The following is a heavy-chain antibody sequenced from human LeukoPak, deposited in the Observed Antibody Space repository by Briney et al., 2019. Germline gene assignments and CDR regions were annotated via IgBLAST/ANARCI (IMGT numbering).Heavy chain of an antibody. CDR2: ISGSGRNV. Sequence: PGGSLRLSCVAYGFTLTDYYMSWIRQAPGRGLEWVSDISGSGRNVYYGDSVKGRFTISRDNAKNSLYLQMNNLRAEDTAVYYCARSIGYYYTMDVWGQGTMVTVSS. D-gene: IGHD3-22*01. CDR3: ARSIGYYYTMDV. V-gene: IGHV3-11*01. CDR1: GFTLTDYY. J-gene: IGHJ6*02.